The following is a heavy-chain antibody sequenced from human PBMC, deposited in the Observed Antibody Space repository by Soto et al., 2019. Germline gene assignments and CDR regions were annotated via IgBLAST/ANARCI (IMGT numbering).Heavy chain of an antibody. CDR2: IAVGSGYT. V-gene: IGHV1-58*01. CDR1: GFTFPSSA. Sequence: SVQVSFKASGFTFPSSAFQWLRQARGQRLEWIGWIAVGSGYTTYAQRFQARVTLTRDMSTATTYMELSRLTSEDTAIYYCAADATAWQQMVPSDYWGQGTLVTVSS. CDR3: AADATAWQQMVPSDY. J-gene: IGHJ4*02. D-gene: IGHD2-8*01.